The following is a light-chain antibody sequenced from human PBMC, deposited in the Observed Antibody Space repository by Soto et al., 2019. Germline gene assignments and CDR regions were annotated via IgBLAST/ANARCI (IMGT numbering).Light chain of an antibody. J-gene: IGKJ4*01. CDR3: QQYGDSLLT. Sequence: ENVLTQSPGTLSLSPGERATLSCRASQSISSSYLAWYQQKPGQTPRLLIYHASNRATGIPDRFSGSVSGTEFTLTISRMEPEDFAVYYCQQYGDSLLTFGGGTKVAIK. CDR2: HAS. V-gene: IGKV3-20*01. CDR1: QSISSSY.